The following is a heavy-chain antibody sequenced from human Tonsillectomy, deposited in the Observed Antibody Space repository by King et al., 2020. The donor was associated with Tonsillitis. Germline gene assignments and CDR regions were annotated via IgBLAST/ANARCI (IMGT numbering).Heavy chain of an antibody. CDR3: ARRVVVVVAAITYYYGMDV. J-gene: IGHJ6*02. Sequence: VQLVESGGGLVQPGGSLRLSCAASGFTFSSYWMSWVRQAPGKGLEWVANIKQDGREKYYVDSVKGRFTISRDNAKNSLYLQMNSLRAEDTAVYYCARRVVVVVAAITYYYGMDVWGQGSTVTVSS. CDR2: IKQDGREK. D-gene: IGHD2-15*01. V-gene: IGHV3-7*01. CDR1: GFTFSSYW.